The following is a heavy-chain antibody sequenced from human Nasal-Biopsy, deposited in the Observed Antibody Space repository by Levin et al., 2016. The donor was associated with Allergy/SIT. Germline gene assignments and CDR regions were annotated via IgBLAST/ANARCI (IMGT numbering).Heavy chain of an antibody. CDR3: ATGPGYNFGSSWFFQR. CDR2: IYFSGSK. J-gene: IGHJ2*01. V-gene: IGHV4-4*07. D-gene: IGHD1-1*01. CDR1: TGYITSYY. Sequence: SETLSLTCTVSTGYITSYYWSWIRQPPGKGLEWIGHIYFSGSKTYNPSLKSRVTMSMDTSESHFSLQLASVTAADTAVYFCATGPGYNFGSSWFFQRWGRGTLVTVSS.